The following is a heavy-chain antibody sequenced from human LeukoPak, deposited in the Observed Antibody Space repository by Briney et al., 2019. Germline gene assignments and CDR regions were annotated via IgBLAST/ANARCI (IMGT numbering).Heavy chain of an antibody. J-gene: IGHJ4*02. D-gene: IGHD3-22*01. CDR1: GYTFPSYF. Sequence: ASVKVSCKASGYTFPSYFMHWVRQAPGQGLEWMGIINPTGGSTTYAQKFQGRVTMTRDTSTSTVYMELSSLRSEDTAVYYCARGPGDSGYYYFYWGQGTLVTVSS. CDR3: ARGPGDSGYYYFY. CDR2: INPTGGST. V-gene: IGHV1-46*01.